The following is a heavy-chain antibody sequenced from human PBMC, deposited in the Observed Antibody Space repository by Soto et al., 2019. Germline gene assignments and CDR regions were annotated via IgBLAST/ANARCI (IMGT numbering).Heavy chain of an antibody. CDR1: GYTFSSHG. V-gene: IGHV1-18*04. Sequence: ASVKVSCKASGYTFSSHGVSWLRQAPGQGLEWMGWIGVYNGHTQFEQKFQGRVTLTTDTSTSTAYMELRSLTYDDTAVYYCARDPPGKNDLDYWGQGTLVTVSS. J-gene: IGHJ4*02. CDR2: IGVYNGHT. D-gene: IGHD1-1*01. CDR3: ARDPPGKNDLDY.